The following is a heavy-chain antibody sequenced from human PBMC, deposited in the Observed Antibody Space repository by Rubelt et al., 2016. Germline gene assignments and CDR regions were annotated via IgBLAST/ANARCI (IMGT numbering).Heavy chain of an antibody. CDR3: AREQLLSDYYYGMDV. D-gene: IGHD2-2*01. CDR2: INHSGST. CDR1: GGSFSGYY. V-gene: IGHV4-34*01. J-gene: IGHJ6*02. Sequence: QVQLQQWGAGLLKPSETLSLTCAVYGGSFSGYYWSWIRQPPGKGLEWIGEINHSGSTNYNPSLKSRVTISVDTSKNQFSRKRSSVTAADTAVYYCAREQLLSDYYYGMDVWGQGTTVTVSS.